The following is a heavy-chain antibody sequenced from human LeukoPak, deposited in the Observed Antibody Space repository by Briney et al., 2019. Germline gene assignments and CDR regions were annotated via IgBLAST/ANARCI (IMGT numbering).Heavy chain of an antibody. Sequence: ASVKVSCQASGYSFSTHDINWVRQATGQGLEYMGWVNPNSGNTGYAQNFQGRVTMTRDTSTTTAYMELSNLRSDDTAVYYCARGGTMVRGVNALGNYGMDVWSQGTTVTVSS. J-gene: IGHJ6*02. V-gene: IGHV1-8*01. D-gene: IGHD3-10*01. CDR3: ARGGTMVRGVNALGNYGMDV. CDR1: GYSFSTHD. CDR2: VNPNSGNT.